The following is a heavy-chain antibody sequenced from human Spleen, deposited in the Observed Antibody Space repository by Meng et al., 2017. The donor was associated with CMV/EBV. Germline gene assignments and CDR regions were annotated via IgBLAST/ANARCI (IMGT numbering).Heavy chain of an antibody. CDR1: FISYA. Sequence: FISYAMSWVRQAPGKGLEWVSAISVSGGSTYYADSVKGRFTISRDNSKNTLYLQMNSLKTEDTAVYYCTTGDPPYSSGWYRFRSFDPWGQGTLVTVSS. CDR3: TTGDPPYSSGWYRFRSFDP. D-gene: IGHD6-19*01. J-gene: IGHJ5*02. V-gene: IGHV3-23*01. CDR2: ISVSGGST.